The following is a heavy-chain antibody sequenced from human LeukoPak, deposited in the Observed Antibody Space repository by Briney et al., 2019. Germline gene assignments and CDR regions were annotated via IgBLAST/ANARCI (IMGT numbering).Heavy chain of an antibody. V-gene: IGHV3-7*03. CDR3: ARSIPYGTTWYGRSDY. Sequence: GGSLRLSCAVSGFTFTNYYMSWVRQAPGKGLEWVANIKPDGTTKFYVDSVKGRFTISRDNALNSLYLQMNSLRAEDAAIYYCARSIPYGTTWYGRSDYWGQGTLVTVSS. CDR1: GFTFTNYY. J-gene: IGHJ4*02. D-gene: IGHD6-13*01. CDR2: IKPDGTTK.